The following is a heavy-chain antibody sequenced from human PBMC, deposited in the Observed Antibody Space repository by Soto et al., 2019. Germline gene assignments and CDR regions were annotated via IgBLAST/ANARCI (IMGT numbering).Heavy chain of an antibody. CDR3: ARGGWGRFDY. Sequence: QVQLQESGPGLVKPSGTLSLTCAVSGGSISSSNWWSWLRQPPGKGLEWIGEIYHSGSTNYNPSHESRVTLSADKAQNQFSTELSSVTAADTAVYYCARGGWGRFDYLGQGTLVAVAS. CDR2: IYHSGST. V-gene: IGHV4-4*02. CDR1: GGSISSSNW. J-gene: IGHJ4*02. D-gene: IGHD7-27*01.